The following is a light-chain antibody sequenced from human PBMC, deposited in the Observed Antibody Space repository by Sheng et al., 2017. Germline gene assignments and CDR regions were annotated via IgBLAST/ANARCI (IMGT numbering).Light chain of an antibody. J-gene: IGLJ1*01. CDR2: EVN. V-gene: IGLV2-14*02. CDR1: SNDVGSHYL. CDR3: TSYAGSSTYV. Sequence: QSALTQPASVSGSPGQSLTISCTGTSNDVGSHYLVSWYQQHPGKAPKLMIYEVNKRPSGVPDRFSGSKSGNTASLTVSGLQAEDEADYYCTSYAGSSTYVFGTGTKVTVL.